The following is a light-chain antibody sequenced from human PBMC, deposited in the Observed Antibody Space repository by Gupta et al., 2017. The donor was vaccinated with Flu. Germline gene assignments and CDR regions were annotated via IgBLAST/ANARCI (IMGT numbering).Light chain of an antibody. V-gene: IGKV1-6*01. CDR3: RHDDNYPLT. J-gene: IGKJ4*01. CDR2: NVS. Sequence: AIQMTQSPSSLSASVRDRVTITCRASQDIRNTLGWYQQKPGKAPKLLMYNVSTLQSGVPSRFSGSGSGTDFTLTISSLQPEDLATYYCRHDDNYPLTFGGGTKVEIK. CDR1: QDIRNT.